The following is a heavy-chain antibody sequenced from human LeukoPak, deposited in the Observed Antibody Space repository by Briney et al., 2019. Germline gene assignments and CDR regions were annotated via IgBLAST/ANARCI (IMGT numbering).Heavy chain of an antibody. CDR3: ARGLIIMVRGVVRNWFDP. D-gene: IGHD3-10*01. Sequence: SETLSLTCSVSGGSIRSTTYYWGWIRQPPGKGLEWIGSIYYSGNTYYSPSLMSRVTISVDTSKNQFSLNLSSVTAADTAVYYCARGLIIMVRGVVRNWFDPWGQGTLVTVSS. CDR2: IYYSGNT. CDR1: GGSIRSTTYY. V-gene: IGHV4-39*07. J-gene: IGHJ5*02.